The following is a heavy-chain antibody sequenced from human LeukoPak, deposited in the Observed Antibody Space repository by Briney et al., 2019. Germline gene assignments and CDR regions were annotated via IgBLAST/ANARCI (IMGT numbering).Heavy chain of an antibody. V-gene: IGHV3-21*01. CDR2: ISSSSSYI. D-gene: IGHD3-10*01. J-gene: IGHJ6*03. CDR3: ARVAPGDYYYMDV. Sequence: GGSLRLSCAASGFTSSSYSMNWARQAPGKGLEWVSSISSSSSYIYYADSVKGRFTISRDNAKNSLYLQMNSLRDEDTAVYYCARVAPGDYYYMDVWGKGTTVTVSS. CDR1: GFTSSSYS.